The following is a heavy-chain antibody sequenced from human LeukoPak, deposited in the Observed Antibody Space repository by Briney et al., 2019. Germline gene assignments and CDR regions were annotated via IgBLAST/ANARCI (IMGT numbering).Heavy chain of an antibody. J-gene: IGHJ5*02. CDR2: INHSGST. CDR3: ARGPRDFNP. Sequence: PSETLSLTCAVYGGSFSGYYWSWIRQPPGKGLEWIGEINHSGSTNYNPSLKSRVTISVDTSKNQLSLKLSSVTAADTAVYYCARGPRDFNPWGQGTLVTVSS. V-gene: IGHV4-34*01. CDR1: GGSFSGYY.